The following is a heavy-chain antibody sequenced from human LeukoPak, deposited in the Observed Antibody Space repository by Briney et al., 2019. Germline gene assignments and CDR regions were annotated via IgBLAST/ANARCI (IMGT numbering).Heavy chain of an antibody. CDR2: IIPILGIA. Sequence: SVKVSCKASGGTFSSYTISWVRQAPGQGLEWMGRIIPILGIANYAQKFQGRVTITADKSTSTAYMELSSLRSEDTAVYYCARGPDLGDWFDPWGQGTLVTVSS. CDR1: GGTFSSYT. D-gene: IGHD3-10*01. CDR3: ARGPDLGDWFDP. J-gene: IGHJ5*02. V-gene: IGHV1-69*02.